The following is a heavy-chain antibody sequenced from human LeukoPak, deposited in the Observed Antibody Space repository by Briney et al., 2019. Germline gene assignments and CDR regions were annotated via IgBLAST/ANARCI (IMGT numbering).Heavy chain of an antibody. D-gene: IGHD2-21*02. Sequence: SXRVSCXXXXXTFTXDYMHWVRQAPGQGLEWMGIINPSGGSTIYAQKFQGRVTMTRDTSTSTVYMELSSLRSEDTAVYYCARVVRDIVVVTATFDYWGQGTLVTVSS. CDR3: ARVVRDIVVVTATFDY. V-gene: IGHV1-46*01. CDR2: INPSGGST. J-gene: IGHJ4*02. CDR1: XXTFTXDY.